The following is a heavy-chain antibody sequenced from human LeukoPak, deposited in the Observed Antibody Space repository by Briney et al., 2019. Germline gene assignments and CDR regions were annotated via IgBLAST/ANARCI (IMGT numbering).Heavy chain of an antibody. CDR1: GYTFTSYY. J-gene: IGHJ6*03. CDR2: INPNGGST. V-gene: IGHV1-46*01. CDR3: ARETGYMDV. Sequence: GASVKVSCKASGYTFTSYYMHWGRQAPGQGLEWMGIINPNGGSTSYAQKFQGRVTMTRDMSTSTVHMELSSLRSEGTAVYYCARETGYMDVWGKGTTVTVSS.